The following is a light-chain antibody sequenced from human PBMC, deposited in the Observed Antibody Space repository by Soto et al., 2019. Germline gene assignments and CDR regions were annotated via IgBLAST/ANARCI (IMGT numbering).Light chain of an antibody. J-gene: IGKJ5*01. Sequence: IHITQSPSSLSASVGDRVTITCRASQSISSYLNLYQQKPGKAPKLLIYAASSLQSGVPSRFSGSGSGTDFTLTISSLQPEDFAVYYCQQYNNWPITFGQGTRLEIK. CDR2: AAS. CDR1: QSISSY. CDR3: QQYNNWPIT. V-gene: IGKV1-39*01.